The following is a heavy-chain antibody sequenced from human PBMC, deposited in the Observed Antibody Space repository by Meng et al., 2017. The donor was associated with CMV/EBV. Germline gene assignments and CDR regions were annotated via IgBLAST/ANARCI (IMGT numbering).Heavy chain of an antibody. CDR3: AREAAAGAPDY. D-gene: IGHD6-13*01. CDR2: INSDGSST. CDR1: GFTFSSYW. J-gene: IGHJ4*02. Sequence: GGSLRLSCAASGFTFSSYWMHWVRQAPGKGLVWVSRINSDGSSTSYADSVKGRFTISRDNAKNTLYLQMNRLRAEDTAVYYCAREAAAGAPDYWGQGTLVTVSS. V-gene: IGHV3-74*01.